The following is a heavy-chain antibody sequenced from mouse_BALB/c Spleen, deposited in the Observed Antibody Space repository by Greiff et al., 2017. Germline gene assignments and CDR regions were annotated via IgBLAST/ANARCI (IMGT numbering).Heavy chain of an antibody. CDR1: GFAFSSYD. V-gene: IGHV5-12-1*01. CDR3: AGDGSGYLDY. J-gene: IGHJ2*01. D-gene: IGHD3-2*01. Sequence: EVKVVESGGGLVKPGGSLKLSCAASGFAFSSYDMSWVRQTPEKRLEWVAYISSGSGSTYYPDTVKGRFTISRDNAKHTLYLQMSSLKSEDTAMYYCAGDGSGYLDYWGQGTTLTVSS. CDR2: ISSGSGST.